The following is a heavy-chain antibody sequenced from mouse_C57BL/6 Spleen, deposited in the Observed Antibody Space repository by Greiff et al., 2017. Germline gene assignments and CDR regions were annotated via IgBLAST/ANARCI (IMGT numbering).Heavy chain of an antibody. Sequence: QVQLQQPGAELVRPGSSVKLSCKASGYTFTSYWMDWVKQRPGQGLEWIGNIYPSDSETHYNQKFKDKATLTVDKSSSTAYMQLSSLTSEDSAVYYCARIGIYDGYYDAMDYWGQGTSVTVSS. CDR1: GYTFTSYW. CDR3: ARIGIYDGYYDAMDY. CDR2: IYPSDSET. J-gene: IGHJ4*01. V-gene: IGHV1-61*01. D-gene: IGHD2-3*01.